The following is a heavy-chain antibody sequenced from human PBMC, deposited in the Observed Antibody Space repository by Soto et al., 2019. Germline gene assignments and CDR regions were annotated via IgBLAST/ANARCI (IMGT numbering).Heavy chain of an antibody. Sequence: PSETLSLTCAVSGGSISSGCYSLSWILHPPGKGLEWIGYIYHSGSTYSNPSLKSRVTISLDRPTNQFSLKMSSVTAADAAVYYCVRLKVGAAKDWGQGTMVTVSS. D-gene: IGHD2-15*01. CDR2: IYHSGST. CDR1: GGSISSGCYS. V-gene: IGHV4-30-2*01. J-gene: IGHJ4*02. CDR3: VRLKVGAAKD.